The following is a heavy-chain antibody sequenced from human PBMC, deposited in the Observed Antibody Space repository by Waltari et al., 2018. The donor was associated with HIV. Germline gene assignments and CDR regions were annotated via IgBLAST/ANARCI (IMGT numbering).Heavy chain of an antibody. Sequence: QVQLQESGPGLVKPSETLSLTCTVSGGSISSYYWSWIRQPAGKGLEWIGRIYTSGSTNYNPSLKSRVTMSVDTSKNQFSLKLSSVTAADTAVYYCARDLHRGRGAAAAYFDYWGQGTLVTVSS. D-gene: IGHD6-13*01. CDR3: ARDLHRGRGAAAAYFDY. CDR1: GGSISSYY. CDR2: IYTSGST. J-gene: IGHJ4*02. V-gene: IGHV4-4*07.